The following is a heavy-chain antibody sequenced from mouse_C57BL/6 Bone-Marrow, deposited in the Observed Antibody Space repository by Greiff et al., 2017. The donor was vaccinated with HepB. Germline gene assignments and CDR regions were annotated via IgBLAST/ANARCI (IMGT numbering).Heavy chain of an antibody. CDR1: GYSFTDYN. V-gene: IGHV1-39*01. CDR3: ERGITGTGDIDY. D-gene: IGHD4-1*01. CDR2: INPNYGTT. J-gene: IGHJ2*01. Sequence: VQLQQSGPELVKPGASVKISCKASGYSFTDYNMNWVKQSNGKSLEWIGVINPNYGTTSYNQKFKGKATLTVDQSSSTAYMQLNSLTAEDYAVYYSERGITGTGDIDYWGQGTTLTVSS.